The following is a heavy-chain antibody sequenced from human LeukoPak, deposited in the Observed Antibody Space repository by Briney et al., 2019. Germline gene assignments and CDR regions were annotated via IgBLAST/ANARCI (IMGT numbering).Heavy chain of an antibody. CDR2: IFHSGST. D-gene: IGHD2-2*01. V-gene: IGHV4-4*02. J-gene: IGHJ4*02. Sequence: PSETLSLTCAGSGDSIGASINSPNWWSWVRRPPGKALERIGEIFHSGSTNYNPSLKSRVTMSVDKSKNQFSLNLTSVTAADTAVYFCARAPRAYCSTTGSCFQDDWGQGTLVTVSS. CDR1: GDSIGASINSPNW. CDR3: ARAPRAYCSTTGSCFQDD.